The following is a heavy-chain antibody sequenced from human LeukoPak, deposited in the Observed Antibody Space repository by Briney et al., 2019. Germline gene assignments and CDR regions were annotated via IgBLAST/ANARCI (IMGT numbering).Heavy chain of an antibody. V-gene: IGHV3-23*01. CDR3: AKIAQLWLQFLDY. D-gene: IGHD5-18*01. CDR2: ISGSGGST. Sequence: SGGSLRLSCAASGFTFSSYAMSWIRQAPGKGLEWVSAISGSGGSTYYADSVKGRFTISRDNSKNTLYLQMNSLRAEDTAVYYCAKIAQLWLQFLDYWGQGTLVTVSS. CDR1: GFTFSSYA. J-gene: IGHJ4*02.